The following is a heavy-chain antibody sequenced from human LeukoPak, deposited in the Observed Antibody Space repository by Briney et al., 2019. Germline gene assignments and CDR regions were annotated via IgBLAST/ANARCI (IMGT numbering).Heavy chain of an antibody. CDR2: IRYDGSNK. J-gene: IGHJ4*02. CDR3: ARETGAAAAPDY. Sequence: PGGSLRLSCAASGFSFSSYGMHWVRQAPGKGLEWVSFIRYDGSNKNYADSVKGRFTISRDNAKNSLYLQMNSLRAEDTAVYYCARETGAAAAPDYWGQGTLVTVSS. V-gene: IGHV3-30*02. CDR1: GFSFSSYG. D-gene: IGHD6-13*01.